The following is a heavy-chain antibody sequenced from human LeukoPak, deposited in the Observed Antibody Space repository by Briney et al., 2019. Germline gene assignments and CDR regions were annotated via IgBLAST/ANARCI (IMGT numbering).Heavy chain of an antibody. D-gene: IGHD3-22*01. CDR2: IYTSGST. V-gene: IGHV4-61*02. J-gene: IGHJ4*02. CDR3: ARVTTDGYYNY. CDR1: GGSISSGSYY. Sequence: SETLSLTCTVSGGSISSGSYYWSWIRQPAGKGLEWIGRIYTSGSTNYNPSLKSRVTISLDTSENHFSLKLSSVPAADTAVYYCARVTTDGYYNYWGQGTLVTVSS.